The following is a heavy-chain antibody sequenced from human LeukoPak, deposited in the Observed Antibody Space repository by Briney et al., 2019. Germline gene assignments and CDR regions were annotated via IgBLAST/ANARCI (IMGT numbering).Heavy chain of an antibody. CDR1: GGSISSYY. CDR2: IYYSGST. CDR3: ARDSSSWSLGAFDI. Sequence: PSETLSLTCTVSGGSISSYYWSWIRQPPGKGLEWIGYIYYSGSTNYNPSLKSRVTISVDTSKNQFSLKLSSVTAADTAVYYCARDSSSWSLGAFDIWGQGTMVTVSS. V-gene: IGHV4-59*01. J-gene: IGHJ3*02. D-gene: IGHD6-13*01.